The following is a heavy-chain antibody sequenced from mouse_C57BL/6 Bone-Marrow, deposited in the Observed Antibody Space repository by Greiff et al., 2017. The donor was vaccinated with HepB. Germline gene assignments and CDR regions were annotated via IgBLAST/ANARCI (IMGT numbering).Heavy chain of an antibody. J-gene: IGHJ2*01. V-gene: IGHV1-4*01. CDR2: INPSSGYT. CDR3: ARSGYYDYDEGAFDY. Sequence: LVESGAELARPGASVKMSCKASGYTFTSYTMHWVKQRPGQGLEWIGYINPSSGYTKYNQKFKDKATLTADKSSSTAYMQLSSLTSEDSAVYYCARSGYYDYDEGAFDYWGQGTTLTVSS. CDR1: GYTFTSYT. D-gene: IGHD2-4*01.